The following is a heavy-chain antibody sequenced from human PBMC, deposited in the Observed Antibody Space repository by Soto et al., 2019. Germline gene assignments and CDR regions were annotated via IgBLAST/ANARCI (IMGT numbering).Heavy chain of an antibody. D-gene: IGHD1-1*01. Sequence: EAQLVESGGGLVQPGGSLRLSCAASGFIFSSYWMHWVRQAPGKGLVWLSRINPDGSSTNYVDSVKGRFTISRDNAKNTLYLQMNSLRGEDPAVYYCARGERATTGYWGQGTQVTVSS. CDR3: ARGERATTGY. CDR2: INPDGSST. CDR1: GFIFSSYW. V-gene: IGHV3-74*01. J-gene: IGHJ4*02.